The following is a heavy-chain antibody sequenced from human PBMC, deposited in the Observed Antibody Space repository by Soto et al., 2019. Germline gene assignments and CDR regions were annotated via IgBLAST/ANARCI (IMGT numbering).Heavy chain of an antibody. Sequence: GGSLRLSCAASGFTFSSYAMSWVRQAPGKGLEWVSAISGSGGSTYFADSVKGRFTISRDNSKNTLYLQMNSLRAEDTAVYYCAKGGYCSGGSCDAFDIWGQGTMVTVSS. CDR1: GFTFSSYA. J-gene: IGHJ3*02. V-gene: IGHV3-23*01. D-gene: IGHD2-15*01. CDR2: ISGSGGST. CDR3: AKGGYCSGGSCDAFDI.